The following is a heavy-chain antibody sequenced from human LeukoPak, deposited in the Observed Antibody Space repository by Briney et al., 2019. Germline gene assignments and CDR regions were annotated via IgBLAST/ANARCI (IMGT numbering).Heavy chain of an antibody. Sequence: ASVTVSCKTSGYTFTDYYIHWLRQAPGQGLEWMGWINPKRGITTYSQKFQGMVTMTRDTSITTAYMELSRLRSDDTSIYYCARERNSGDYGNVFDVWEQRTKVPVS. J-gene: IGHJ3*01. CDR2: INPKRGIT. CDR3: ARERNSGDYGNVFDV. D-gene: IGHD4-17*01. V-gene: IGHV1-2*02. CDR1: GYTFTDYY.